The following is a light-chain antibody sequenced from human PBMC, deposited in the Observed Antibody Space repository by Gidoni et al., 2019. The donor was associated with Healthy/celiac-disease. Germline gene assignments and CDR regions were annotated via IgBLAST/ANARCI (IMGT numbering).Light chain of an antibody. V-gene: IGKV3-20*01. CDR2: GAS. Sequence: EIVLTQYPGTLSLSPGERATLSCRASQSVSSSYLAWYQQKPGQPPRLLLYGASSRATGIPDRFSGSGSGTDFTLTISRLEPEDFAVYYCQQYGSSPPVTFXQXTKVXIK. CDR1: QSVSSSY. J-gene: IGKJ1*01. CDR3: QQYGSSPPVT.